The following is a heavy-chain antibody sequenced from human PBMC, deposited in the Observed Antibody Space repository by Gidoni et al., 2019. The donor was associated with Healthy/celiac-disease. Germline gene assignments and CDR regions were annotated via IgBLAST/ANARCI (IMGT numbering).Heavy chain of an antibody. CDR1: GFTVSSNY. CDR2: IYSGGST. Sequence: EVQLVESRGGLVQPGGSLRLSCAASGFTVSSNYMRLVRQDTGKGLEWVSVIYSGGSTYYADSVKGRFTISRDNAKNTLYLQMNSLRAEDTAVYYCARGLSEVVATIRPGIRRKYYFDYWGQGTLVTVSS. CDR3: ARGLSEVVATIRPGIRRKYYFDY. V-gene: IGHV3-66*01. D-gene: IGHD5-12*01. J-gene: IGHJ4*02.